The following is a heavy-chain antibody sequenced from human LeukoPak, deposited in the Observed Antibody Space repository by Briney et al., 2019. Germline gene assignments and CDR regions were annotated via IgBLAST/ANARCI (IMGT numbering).Heavy chain of an antibody. J-gene: IGHJ6*03. CDR2: ISAYNGNT. D-gene: IGHD3-3*01. Sequence: GASVEVSCKASGYTFTSYGISWVRQAPGQGLEWMGWISAYNGNTNYAQKLQGRVTMTTDTSTSTAYMELRSLRSDDTAVYYCAREYYDFWSGYFSGGTDYYYMDVWGKGTTVTVSS. V-gene: IGHV1-18*01. CDR1: GYTFTSYG. CDR3: AREYYDFWSGYFSGGTDYYYMDV.